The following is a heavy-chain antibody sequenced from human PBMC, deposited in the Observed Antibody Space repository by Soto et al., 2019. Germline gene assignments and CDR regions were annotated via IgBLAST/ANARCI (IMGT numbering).Heavy chain of an antibody. CDR3: ARGRPNGMDV. CDR1: GYTFTRYA. J-gene: IGHJ6*02. V-gene: IGHV1-3*02. Sequence: QVHLVQSGAEVKKPGASVKVSCKASGYTFTRYAIHWVRQAPGQRLKWMGWSNAGNGDTNYSQEFQVRVTITRDTAANTVYMERRSLRSEDTAFIFCARGRPNGMDVWGQGTTVIVSS. CDR2: SNAGNGDT.